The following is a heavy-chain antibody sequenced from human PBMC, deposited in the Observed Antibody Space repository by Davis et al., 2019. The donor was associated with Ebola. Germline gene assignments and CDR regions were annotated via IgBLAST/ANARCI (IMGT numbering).Heavy chain of an antibody. D-gene: IGHD2-8*02. CDR2: ISSSGSTI. V-gene: IGHV3-48*03. CDR1: GFTFSSYE. Sequence: GESLKISCAASGFTFSSYEMNWVRQAPGKGLEWVSYISSSGSTIYYADSVKGRFTISSDNAKNSLYLQMNSLRAEDTAVYYCARSPRRIVLVVYDYWGQGTLVTVSS. J-gene: IGHJ4*02. CDR3: ARSPRRIVLVVYDY.